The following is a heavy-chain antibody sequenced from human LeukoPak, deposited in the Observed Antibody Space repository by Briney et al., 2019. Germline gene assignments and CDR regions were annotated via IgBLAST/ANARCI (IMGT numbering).Heavy chain of an antibody. CDR1: GFSVSNNY. V-gene: IGHV3-66*01. CDR3: ARPGWASGYWVH. D-gene: IGHD3-3*01. Sequence: GGSLRLSCAASGFSVSNNYLSWVRQPPGKGLEWGSVIHSGGRTKYADSVRDRFTISRDTAKYSVYLQMNSLRVDDTAAYYCARPGWASGYWVHWGQGTLVTVSS. CDR2: IHSGGRT. J-gene: IGHJ4*02.